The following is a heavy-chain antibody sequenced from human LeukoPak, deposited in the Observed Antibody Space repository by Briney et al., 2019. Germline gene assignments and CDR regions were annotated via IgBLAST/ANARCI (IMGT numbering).Heavy chain of an antibody. CDR2: INHSGST. Sequence: SETLCLTCAVYGGSFSGCYWSWIRQPPGKGLEWIGEINHSGSTNYNPSLKSRVTISVDTSKNQFSLKLSSVTAADTAVYYCARGTTIAPFQHWGQGTLVTVSS. V-gene: IGHV4-34*01. J-gene: IGHJ1*01. D-gene: IGHD2/OR15-2a*01. CDR3: ARGTTIAPFQH. CDR1: GGSFSGCY.